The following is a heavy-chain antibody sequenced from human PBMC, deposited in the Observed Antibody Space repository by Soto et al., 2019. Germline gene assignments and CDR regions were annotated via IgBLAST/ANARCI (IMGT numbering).Heavy chain of an antibody. J-gene: IGHJ4*02. CDR2: ISGSGGST. CDR1: GFTFSSYA. CDR3: AKPAAVGGSFDY. Sequence: GGSLRLSCAAPGFTFSSYAMSWVRQAPGKGLEWVSAISGSGGSTYYADSVKGWFTISRDNSKNTLYLQMNSLRAEDTAVYYCAKPAAVGGSFDYWGQGTLVTVS. V-gene: IGHV3-23*01. D-gene: IGHD1-26*01.